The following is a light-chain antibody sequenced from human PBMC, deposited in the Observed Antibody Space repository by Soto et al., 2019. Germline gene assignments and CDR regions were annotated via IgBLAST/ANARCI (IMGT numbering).Light chain of an antibody. Sequence: QSALTQPASVSGSPGQSVAISCTGTSSDVGSFNRVSWYQQPPGTAPKLIISEVSNRPSGVPDRFSGSKSGNTASLTISGLQAEDEADYYCSSYTITNTYVFGTGTKVTVL. CDR2: EVS. CDR3: SSYTITNTYV. CDR1: SSDVGSFNR. V-gene: IGLV2-18*02. J-gene: IGLJ1*01.